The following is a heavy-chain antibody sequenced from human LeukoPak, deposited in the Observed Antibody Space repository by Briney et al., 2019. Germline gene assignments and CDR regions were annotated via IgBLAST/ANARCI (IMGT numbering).Heavy chain of an antibody. CDR3: AREQEESFDY. D-gene: IGHD3-10*01. CDR1: GFTFNSYA. J-gene: IGHJ4*02. Sequence: PGGSLRLSCAASGFTFNSYAMGWVRQAPGKGLEWVSGITIIGDTRYAESVKGRFTISRDNPKNTLYLQMNSLRAEDTALYYCAREQEESFDYWGQGTLVTVSS. V-gene: IGHV3-23*01. CDR2: ITIIGDT.